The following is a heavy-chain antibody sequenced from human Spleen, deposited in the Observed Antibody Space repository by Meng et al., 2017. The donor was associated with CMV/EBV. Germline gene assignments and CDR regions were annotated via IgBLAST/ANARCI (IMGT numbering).Heavy chain of an antibody. J-gene: IGHJ3*01. CDR1: TFSFDLYH. Sequence: CSDATFSFDLYHMSWIRQAPGKGLEWIAYISRGGDSIHYSDSVKGRFTISRDNAKNSLFLQMNSLRAEDTAVYFCARDEGYGDVFDLWGQGTVVTVSS. D-gene: IGHD5-12*01. V-gene: IGHV3-11*04. CDR2: ISRGGDSI. CDR3: ARDEGYGDVFDL.